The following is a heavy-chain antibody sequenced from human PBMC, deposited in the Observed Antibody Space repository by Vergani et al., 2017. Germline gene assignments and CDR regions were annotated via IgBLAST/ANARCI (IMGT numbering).Heavy chain of an antibody. Sequence: EEHLVESGGGLVKPGGSLRLSCVASGFTFGSYSVNWVRQAPGRGLEWVFSISSSGNYVYYAASVKGRFSISRDNAKNLLSLQMNSLRADDTAVYYCARDQGSGTNRHHYGLDVWGQGTTVTVSS. D-gene: IGHD3-10*01. CDR1: GFTFGSYS. CDR2: ISSSGNYV. J-gene: IGHJ6*02. V-gene: IGHV3-21*06. CDR3: ARDQGSGTNRHHYGLDV.